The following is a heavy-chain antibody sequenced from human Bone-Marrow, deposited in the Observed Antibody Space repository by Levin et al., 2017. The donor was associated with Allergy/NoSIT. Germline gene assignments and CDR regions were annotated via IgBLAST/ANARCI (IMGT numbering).Heavy chain of an antibody. CDR2: INHSGST. Sequence: SETLSLTCAVYGGSFSGYYWSWIRQPPGKGLEWIGEINHSGSTNYNPSLKSRVPISVDTSKNQFSLKLSSVTAADTAVYDCARNGPYSSYDYYMDVWGKGTTVTVSS. CDR1: GGSFSGYY. CDR3: ARNGPYSSYDYYMDV. D-gene: IGHD4-11*01. J-gene: IGHJ6*03. V-gene: IGHV4-34*01.